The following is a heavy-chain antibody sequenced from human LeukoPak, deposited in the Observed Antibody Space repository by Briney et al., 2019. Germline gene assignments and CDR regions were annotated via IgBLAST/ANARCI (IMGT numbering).Heavy chain of an antibody. V-gene: IGHV1-46*01. CDR1: GYTFTSYY. J-gene: IGHJ3*02. CDR3: ARDLYSSGWTDAFDI. D-gene: IGHD6-19*01. CDR2: INPSGGST. Sequence: ASVKVSCKASGYTFTSYYMHWVRQAPGQGLEWMGIINPSGGSTSYAQKFQGRVSMTRHTSINTAYMELSRLTSDDTAVYYCARDLYSSGWTDAFDIWGQGTMVTVSS.